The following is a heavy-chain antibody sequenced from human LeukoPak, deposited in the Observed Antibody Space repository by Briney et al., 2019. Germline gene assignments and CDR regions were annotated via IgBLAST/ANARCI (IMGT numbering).Heavy chain of an antibody. J-gene: IGHJ6*02. CDR1: GFTLSSYE. CDR3: ARRATVTYHGMDV. Sequence: GGSLRLSCAASGFTLSSYEMNWVRQAPGKGLEWLSYINYNGESIYYADSVKGRFTVSRDNARGSLYLQMNSPRGEDTAVYYCARRATVTYHGMDVWGQGTTVTVSS. CDR2: INYNGESI. D-gene: IGHD4-17*01. V-gene: IGHV3-48*03.